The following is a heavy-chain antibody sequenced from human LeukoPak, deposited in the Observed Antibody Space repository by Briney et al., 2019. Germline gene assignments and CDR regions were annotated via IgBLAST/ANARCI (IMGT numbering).Heavy chain of an antibody. J-gene: IGHJ6*02. Sequence: SETLSLTCAVYGGSFSGYYWSWIRQPPGKGPEWIGEINHSGSTNYNPSLKSRVTISVDTSKNQFSLKLSSVTAADTAVYYCARVPVVPAATQGDYYYYGMDVWGQGTTVTVSS. CDR1: GGSFSGYY. CDR2: INHSGST. D-gene: IGHD2-2*01. CDR3: ARVPVVPAATQGDYYYYGMDV. V-gene: IGHV4-34*01.